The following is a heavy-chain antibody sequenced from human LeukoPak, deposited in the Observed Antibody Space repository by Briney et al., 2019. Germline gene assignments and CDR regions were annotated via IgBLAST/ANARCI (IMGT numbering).Heavy chain of an antibody. CDR1: GFTLSNYD. Sequence: PGGSLRLSCAASGFTLSNYDMNWVRQAPGKGLEWVSSISTSSRYIYYKDSVRGRFTISRDNSKNTLYLQMNSLRAEDTAVYYCARLDRSSYSGSYSTFDYWGQGTLVTVSS. J-gene: IGHJ4*02. V-gene: IGHV3-21*04. CDR2: ISTSSRYI. D-gene: IGHD1-26*01. CDR3: ARLDRSSYSGSYSTFDY.